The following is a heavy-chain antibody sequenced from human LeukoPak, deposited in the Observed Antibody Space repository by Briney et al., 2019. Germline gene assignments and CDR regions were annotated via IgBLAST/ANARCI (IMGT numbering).Heavy chain of an antibody. V-gene: IGHV4-59*01. Sequence: PSETLSLTCTVSGGSISSYYWSWIRQPPGKGLEWIGYIYYSGSTNYNPSLKSRVTISVDTSKNQFSLKLSSVTAADTAVYYCARVYRDGPYYYYYYMDVWGKGTTVTISS. CDR2: IYYSGST. CDR1: GGSISSYY. D-gene: IGHD5-24*01. J-gene: IGHJ6*03. CDR3: ARVYRDGPYYYYYYMDV.